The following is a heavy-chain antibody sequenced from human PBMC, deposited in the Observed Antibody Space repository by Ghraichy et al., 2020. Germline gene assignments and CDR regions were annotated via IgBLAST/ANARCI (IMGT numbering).Heavy chain of an antibody. D-gene: IGHD4-17*01. CDR1: GGSISSYY. V-gene: IGHV4-59*01. Sequence: ESLNISCTVSGGSISSYYCSWIRQPPGKGLEWIGDICYSGSTYYNPSLRSRVAISVDTSKNQFSLKLSSVTAADTAMYYCARARAYGDYRIHGVLPDYWGQGTLVTVSS. CDR3: ARARAYGDYRIHGVLPDY. CDR2: ICYSGST. J-gene: IGHJ4*02.